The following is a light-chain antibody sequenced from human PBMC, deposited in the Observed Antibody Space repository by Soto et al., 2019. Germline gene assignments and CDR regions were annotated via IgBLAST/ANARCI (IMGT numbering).Light chain of an antibody. J-gene: IGKJ1*01. Sequence: EIGLTQSPATLSLSPGERATLSCRASQSVSSYLAWFQQKPGQAPRLLIHDASKRATGIPARFSGSGSGTDFTLTISSLEPEDFAVYYCQQRSNWPWTFGQGTKVEIK. CDR2: DAS. CDR3: QQRSNWPWT. CDR1: QSVSSY. V-gene: IGKV3-11*01.